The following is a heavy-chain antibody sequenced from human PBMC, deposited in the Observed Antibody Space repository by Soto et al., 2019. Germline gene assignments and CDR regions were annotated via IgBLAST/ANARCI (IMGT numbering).Heavy chain of an antibody. J-gene: IGHJ4*02. Sequence: SETLSLTCTVSGGSISSYYWSWIRQPPGKGLEWIGYIYYSGSTNYNPSLKRRVTISVDTSKNQFSLKLSSLTAADTAVSYCARTELELRWDYFDYWGQGTLVTVS. CDR1: GGSISSYY. V-gene: IGHV4-59*01. CDR3: ARTELELRWDYFDY. D-gene: IGHD1-7*01. CDR2: IYYSGST.